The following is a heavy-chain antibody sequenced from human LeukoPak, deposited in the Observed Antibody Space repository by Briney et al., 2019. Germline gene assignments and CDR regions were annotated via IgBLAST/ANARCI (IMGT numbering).Heavy chain of an antibody. CDR2: ISSSGNNI. CDR1: GFTFSSYE. Sequence: PGGSLRLSCAASGFTFSSYEMNWVRQAPGKGLEWVSYISSSGNNIYYADSVKGRFTISRDNTKNSLYLQMNSLRAEDTAVYYCARLLYGDYGRGQGTLVTVSS. J-gene: IGHJ4*02. D-gene: IGHD4-17*01. CDR3: ARLLYGDYG. V-gene: IGHV3-48*03.